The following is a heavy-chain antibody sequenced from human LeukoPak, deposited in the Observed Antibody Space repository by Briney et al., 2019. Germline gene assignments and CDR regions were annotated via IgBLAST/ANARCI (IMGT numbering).Heavy chain of an antibody. CDR3: ARDFNYRELQYYFDY. D-gene: IGHD1-26*01. Sequence: GASVKVSCKASGYTFIDYYMHWVRQAPGQGLEWMGWINPNSGGTNYAQKFQGWVTMTRDTSISTAYMELSRLRSDDTAVYYCARDFNYRELQYYFDYWGQGTLVTVSS. J-gene: IGHJ4*02. CDR2: INPNSGGT. CDR1: GYTFIDYY. V-gene: IGHV1-2*04.